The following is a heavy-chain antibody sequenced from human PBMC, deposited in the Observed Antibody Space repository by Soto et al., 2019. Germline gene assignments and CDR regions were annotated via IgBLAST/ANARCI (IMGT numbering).Heavy chain of an antibody. J-gene: IGHJ6*03. D-gene: IGHD4-17*01. Sequence: GGSLRLSCAASGFTFSNAWMSWVRQAPGKGLEWVGRIKSKTDGGTTDYAAPVKGRFTISRDDSKNTLYLQMNSLKTEDTAVYYCTTGNPTVTTYPYYYYMDVWGKGTTVTVSS. V-gene: IGHV3-15*01. CDR1: GFTFSNAW. CDR3: TTGNPTVTTYPYYYYMDV. CDR2: IKSKTDGGTT.